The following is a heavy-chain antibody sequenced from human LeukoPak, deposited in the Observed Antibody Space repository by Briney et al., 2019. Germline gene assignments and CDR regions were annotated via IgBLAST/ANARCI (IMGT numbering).Heavy chain of an antibody. J-gene: IGHJ5*02. CDR2: ISYDGSNK. CDR3: ARDLDNYYDSSGSP. D-gene: IGHD3-22*01. V-gene: IGHV3-30-3*01. Sequence: GGSLRLSCAASGFTFSSYAMHWVRQAPGKGLEWVAVISYDGSNKYYADFVKGRFTISRDNSKNTLYLQMNSLRAEDTAVYYCARDLDNYYDSSGSPWGQGTLVTVSS. CDR1: GFTFSSYA.